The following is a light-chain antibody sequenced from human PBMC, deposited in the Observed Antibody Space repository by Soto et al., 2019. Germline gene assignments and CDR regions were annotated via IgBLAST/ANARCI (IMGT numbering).Light chain of an antibody. V-gene: IGLV7-46*01. J-gene: IGLJ2*01. CDR1: TGPVTSVHW. CDR3: FLSYSGARPVV. Sequence: QAVVTQEPSLTVSPGGTVTLTCDSSTGPVTSVHWPYWLQQKPGQAPRTLIYDTDKKHSWTPARFSGSLLGGKAALTLSGAQPEDEADYYCFLSYSGARPVVFGGGTQLTVL. CDR2: DTD.